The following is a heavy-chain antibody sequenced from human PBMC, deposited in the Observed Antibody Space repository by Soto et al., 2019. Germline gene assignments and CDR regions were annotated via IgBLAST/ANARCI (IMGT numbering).Heavy chain of an antibody. CDR1: GFTFSDYY. CDR3: ARDKVWMDV. J-gene: IGHJ6*03. Sequence: QVQLVESGGGLVKPGGSLRLSCVASGFTFSDYYMSWIRQAPGKGLEWLSYITVSDSTKYYADSVKGRFTISRDNPKNSLYLQMNSLRAEDTGVYYCARDKVWMDVWGKGTTVTVS. CDR2: ITVSDSTK. V-gene: IGHV3-11*01.